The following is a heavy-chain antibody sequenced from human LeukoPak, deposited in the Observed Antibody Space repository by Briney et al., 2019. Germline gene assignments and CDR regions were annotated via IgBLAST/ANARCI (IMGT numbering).Heavy chain of an antibody. Sequence: ASVKVSCKASGYTFTSYGISWVRQATGQALEWMGWISAYNGNTNYAQKLQGRVTMTTDTSTSTAYMELRSLRSDDTAVYYCARRGRGSYQSGAFDIWGQGTMVTVSS. CDR1: GYTFTSYG. CDR2: ISAYNGNT. V-gene: IGHV1-18*01. D-gene: IGHD1-26*01. CDR3: ARRGRGSYQSGAFDI. J-gene: IGHJ3*02.